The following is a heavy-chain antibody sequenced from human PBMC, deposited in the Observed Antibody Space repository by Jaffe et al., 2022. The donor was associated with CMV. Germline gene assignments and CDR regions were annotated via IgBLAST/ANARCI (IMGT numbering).Heavy chain of an antibody. D-gene: IGHD6-13*01. Sequence: EVQLVESGGGLVKPGGSLRLSCAASGFTFSSYSMNWVRQAPGKGLEWVSSISSSSSYIYYADSVKGRFTISRDNAKNSLYLQMNSLRAEDTAVYYCARGMVAAAGSFDYWGQGTLVTVSS. J-gene: IGHJ4*02. V-gene: IGHV3-21*01. CDR1: GFTFSSYS. CDR2: ISSSSSYI. CDR3: ARGMVAAAGSFDY.